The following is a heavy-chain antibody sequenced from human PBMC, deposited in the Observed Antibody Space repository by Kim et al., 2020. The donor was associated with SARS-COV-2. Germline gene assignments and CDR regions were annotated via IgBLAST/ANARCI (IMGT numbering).Heavy chain of an antibody. CDR3: TRDVREQQLVRFTDWFDP. J-gene: IGHJ5*02. V-gene: IGHV4-31*03. D-gene: IGHD6-13*01. Sequence: SETLSLTCTVSGGSISSGGYYWSWIRQHPGKGLEWIGYIYYSGSTYYNPSLKSRVTISVDTSKNQFSLKLSSVTAADTDVYYCTRDVREQQLVRFTDWFDPWGQGTLVTVSS. CDR2: IYYSGST. CDR1: GGSISSGGYY.